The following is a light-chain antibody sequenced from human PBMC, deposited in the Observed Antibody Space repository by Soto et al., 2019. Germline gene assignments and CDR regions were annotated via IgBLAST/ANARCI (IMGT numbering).Light chain of an antibody. Sequence: QSVLTQPASVSGSPGQSITISCTGTSSDIGRYKFVSWFQQHPGKAPKLMIFEGTNRPSGVSNRFSGSKSGNTASLIISGLQAEDEAIYFCSSSTNTNTLVIFGGGTKLTVL. J-gene: IGLJ2*01. CDR3: SSSTNTNTLVI. CDR2: EGT. CDR1: SSDIGRYKF. V-gene: IGLV2-14*01.